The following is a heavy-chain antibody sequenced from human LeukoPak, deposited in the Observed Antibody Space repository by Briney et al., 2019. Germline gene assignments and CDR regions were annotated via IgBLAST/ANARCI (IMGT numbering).Heavy chain of an antibody. J-gene: IGHJ5*02. Sequence: GSLRLSCAASGFPFSSYGVRCVRQAPGKGLEWVAVIWVDGSNKYYADSVKGRLTISRNNSKNTLYLQMNSLRAEDTAVYYCARSAELELLSWFDPWGQGTLVTVSS. CDR3: ARSAELELLSWFDP. D-gene: IGHD1-7*01. CDR2: IWVDGSNK. V-gene: IGHV3-33*01. CDR1: GFPFSSYG.